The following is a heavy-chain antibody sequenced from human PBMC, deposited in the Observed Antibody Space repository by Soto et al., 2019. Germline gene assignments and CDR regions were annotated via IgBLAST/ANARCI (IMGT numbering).Heavy chain of an antibody. CDR2: ISDSSSSR. Sequence: PGESLKISCAASGFPFSSNGMSWVRQAPGKWLEWISYISDSSSSRYYADSVKGRFTISRDNAKNSLYLQMNSLRTEDTAVYYCARALDFWSAYFDYWGQGSLVTVSS. J-gene: IGHJ4*02. V-gene: IGHV3-48*01. D-gene: IGHD3-3*01. CDR1: GFPFSSNG. CDR3: ARALDFWSAYFDY.